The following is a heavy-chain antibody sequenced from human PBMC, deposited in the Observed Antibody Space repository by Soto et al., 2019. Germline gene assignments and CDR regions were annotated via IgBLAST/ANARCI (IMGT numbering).Heavy chain of an antibody. D-gene: IGHD5-18*01. CDR1: GGTFSSYA. J-gene: IGHJ2*01. CDR3: ANVDTAMVSVGHWYFDL. Sequence: QVQLVQSGAEVKKPGSSVKVSCKASGGTFSSYAISWVRQAPGQGLEWMGGIIPIFGTANYAQKFQGRVTITADESTSTAYMELSSLRSEDTAVYYCANVDTAMVSVGHWYFDLWGRGTLVTVSS. CDR2: IIPIFGTA. V-gene: IGHV1-69*12.